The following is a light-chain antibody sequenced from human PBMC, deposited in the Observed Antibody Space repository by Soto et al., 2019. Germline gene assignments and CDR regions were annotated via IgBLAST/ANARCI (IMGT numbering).Light chain of an antibody. V-gene: IGKV3-11*01. CDR2: DAS. CDR1: QSVSSY. CDR3: HQRSNWPPIS. J-gene: IGKJ5*01. Sequence: EIVLTQSQATLSLYPGERATLSCRASQSVSSYLAWYQQKPGQAPRLLIYDASNRATGIPARFSGSGSGTDFSITISSLEPEDFAVYYCHQRSNWPPISFGQGTRLDIK.